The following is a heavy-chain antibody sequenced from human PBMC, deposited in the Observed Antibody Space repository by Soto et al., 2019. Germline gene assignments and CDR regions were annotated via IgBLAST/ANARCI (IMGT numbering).Heavy chain of an antibody. D-gene: IGHD5-18*01. CDR2: INPNSGDT. J-gene: IGHJ3*02. CDR3: ARDSSAMAEKNAFDI. V-gene: IGHV1-2*02. Sequence: ASVKVSCKASGYTFTGYYMHWVRQAPGQGLEWMGWINPNSGDTNYAQKFQGRVTMTRDTSISTAYMELSRLRSDDTAVYYCARDSSAMAEKNAFDIWGQGTMVTVSS. CDR1: GYTFTGYY.